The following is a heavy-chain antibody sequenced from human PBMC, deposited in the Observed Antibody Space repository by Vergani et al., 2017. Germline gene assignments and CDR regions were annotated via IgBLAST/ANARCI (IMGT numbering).Heavy chain of an antibody. V-gene: IGHV5-51*01. D-gene: IGHD3-10*01. CDR3: ASGGHGSENGGALQL. J-gene: IGHJ3*01. Sequence: EKQLVQSGSETKKPGASLKISCQAFGYIFSNFWIGWVRQRPGRCLEWMGIIYPGDSEVKSNPTFRGQVIFSVDTSVNTAYLQWRSLQASDTATYFCASGGHGSENGGALQLWGQGTNITVSS. CDR2: IYPGDSEV. CDR1: GYIFSNFW.